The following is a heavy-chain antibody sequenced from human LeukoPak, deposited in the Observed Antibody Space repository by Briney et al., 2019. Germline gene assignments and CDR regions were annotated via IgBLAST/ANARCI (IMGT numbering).Heavy chain of an antibody. V-gene: IGHV1-3*01. Sequence: ASVKVSCKASGYTFTSYVIHWVRQAPGQSLEWMGWINGGNGNTRYSQTFQGRVTLTRDTSANTAYMELSSLRSEDTAVYYCASLSWGAVAGTVSYFQHWGQGTLVTVSS. D-gene: IGHD6-19*01. J-gene: IGHJ1*01. CDR3: ASLSWGAVAGTVSYFQH. CDR2: INGGNGNT. CDR1: GYTFTSYV.